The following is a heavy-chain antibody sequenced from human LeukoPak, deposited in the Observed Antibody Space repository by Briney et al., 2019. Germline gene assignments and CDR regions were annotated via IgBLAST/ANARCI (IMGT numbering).Heavy chain of an antibody. CDR3: ARDPLDDSSGYYFPFDY. J-gene: IGHJ4*02. Sequence: ASVKVSCKASGYTFTGYYIHWVRQAPGQGLEWMGWINPNSGGTNYAQKFQGGVTMTRDTSISTAYMELSRLRSDDTAVYYCARDPLDDSSGYYFPFDYWGQGTLVTVSS. D-gene: IGHD3-22*01. CDR1: GYTFTGYY. V-gene: IGHV1-2*02. CDR2: INPNSGGT.